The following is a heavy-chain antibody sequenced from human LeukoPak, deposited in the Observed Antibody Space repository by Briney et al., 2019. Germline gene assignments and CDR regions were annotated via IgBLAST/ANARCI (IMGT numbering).Heavy chain of an antibody. CDR1: GFTVSSNY. D-gene: IGHD1-26*01. Sequence: GGSLRLSCAASGFTVSSNYMSWVRQAPGKGLEWVSVIYSGGSTYYADSVKGRFTISRDNSKNTLYLQMNSLRAEDTAVYYCAREAQGAVYFDYWGQGTLVTVSS. CDR2: IYSGGST. V-gene: IGHV3-66*01. CDR3: AREAQGAVYFDY. J-gene: IGHJ4*02.